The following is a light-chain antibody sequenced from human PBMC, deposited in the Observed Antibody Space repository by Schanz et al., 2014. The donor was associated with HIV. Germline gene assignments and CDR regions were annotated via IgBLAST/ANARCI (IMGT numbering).Light chain of an antibody. CDR3: AAWDDSLNGVV. Sequence: QSALTQPRSVSGSPGQSVTISCAGTNSDVGVYNYVSWYQQHPGKAPKLMIYDVTKRPSGVPDRFSGSKSGNTASLTISGLQSEDEADYYCAAWDDSLNGVVFGGGTQLTVL. CDR1: NSDVGVYNY. CDR2: DVT. J-gene: IGLJ2*01. V-gene: IGLV2-11*01.